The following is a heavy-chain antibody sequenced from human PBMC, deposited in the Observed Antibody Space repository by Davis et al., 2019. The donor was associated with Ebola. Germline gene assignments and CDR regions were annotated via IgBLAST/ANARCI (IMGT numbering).Heavy chain of an antibody. CDR1: GFTFSSYA. Sequence: GSLRLSCAASGFTFSSYAMHWVRQAPGKGLEWVAVISYDGSNKYYADSVKGRFTISRDNSKNTLYLQMNSLRAEDTAVYYCARVQYYYDSSGYYSDYFDYWGQGTLVTVSS. D-gene: IGHD3-22*01. V-gene: IGHV3-30-3*01. CDR3: ARVQYYYDSSGYYSDYFDY. J-gene: IGHJ4*02. CDR2: ISYDGSNK.